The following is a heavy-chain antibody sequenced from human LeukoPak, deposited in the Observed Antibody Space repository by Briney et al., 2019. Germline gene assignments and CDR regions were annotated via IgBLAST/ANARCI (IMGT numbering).Heavy chain of an antibody. CDR2: IIPIFGTA. CDR3: ATKTTVTTSLSYYYGMDV. CDR1: GGTFSSYA. Sequence: SVKVSCKASGGTFSSYAISWVRQAPGQGLEWMGGIIPIFGTANYAQKFQGRVTITADESTSTAYMELSSLRSEDTAVYYCATKTTVTTSLSYYYGMDVWGQGTTVTVSS. D-gene: IGHD4-17*01. V-gene: IGHV1-69*13. J-gene: IGHJ6*02.